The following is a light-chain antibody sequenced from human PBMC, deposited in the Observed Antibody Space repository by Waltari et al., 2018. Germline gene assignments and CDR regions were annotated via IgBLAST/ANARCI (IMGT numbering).Light chain of an antibody. CDR3: QQRSIWPPIT. Sequence: EIVLTQSPATLSVSPGERATVSCRASQNVSIFLAWYQHKPGQAPRLIIYDVDNRATGIPPRFSGSGSGTDFTLTISRFASEDSAVYSCQQRSIWPPITFGQGTRLEIK. V-gene: IGKV3-11*01. CDR2: DVD. J-gene: IGKJ5*01. CDR1: QNVSIF.